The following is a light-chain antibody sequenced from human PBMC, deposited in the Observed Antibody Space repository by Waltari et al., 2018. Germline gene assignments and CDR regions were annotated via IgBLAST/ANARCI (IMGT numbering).Light chain of an antibody. Sequence: EIVMTQSPVTLSVSPGERATLSCRASQSVSSNLAWYQQKPGQAPRLLIYGASTRATGSPARFSGSGSGTEFTLTISSLQSEDFAVYYCQQYNNWPPLFTFGPGTKVDIK. CDR1: QSVSSN. CDR3: QQYNNWPPLFT. J-gene: IGKJ3*01. CDR2: GAS. V-gene: IGKV3-15*01.